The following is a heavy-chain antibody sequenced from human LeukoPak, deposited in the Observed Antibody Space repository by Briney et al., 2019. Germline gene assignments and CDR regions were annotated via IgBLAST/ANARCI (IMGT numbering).Heavy chain of an antibody. Sequence: QSGGSPRLSCAASGFTFSSYEMNWVRQGPGKGLEWVSYITGSGRTIYYADSVKGRFTISRDNAKNSLYLQMNSLRAEDTAIYYCARIVQHRGWYGGADYWGQGTLVTVSS. CDR3: ARIVQHRGWYGGADY. J-gene: IGHJ4*02. CDR2: ITGSGRTI. V-gene: IGHV3-48*03. D-gene: IGHD6-19*01. CDR1: GFTFSSYE.